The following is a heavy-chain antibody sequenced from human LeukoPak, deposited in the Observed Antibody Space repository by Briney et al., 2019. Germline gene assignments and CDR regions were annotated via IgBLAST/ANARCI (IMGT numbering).Heavy chain of an antibody. Sequence: GGSLRLSCAASGLTFRSYGMHWVRQAPGKGLEWVAVIWYDGSKKYYGDSVKGRFTISRDNSKNTLYLEMNSLRVEDTAVYYCARCPSTENFDYWGQGTLVTVSS. CDR3: ARCPSTENFDY. J-gene: IGHJ4*02. CDR1: GLTFRSYG. D-gene: IGHD2-2*01. V-gene: IGHV3-33*01. CDR2: IWYDGSKK.